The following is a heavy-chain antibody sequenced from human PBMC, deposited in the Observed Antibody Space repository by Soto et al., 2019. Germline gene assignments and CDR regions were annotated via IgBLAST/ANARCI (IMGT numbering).Heavy chain of an antibody. J-gene: IGHJ4*02. V-gene: IGHV3-9*02. Sequence: EVQLVESGGGLVQPGRSLRLSCVASGFTADDYAMHWFRQAPGKGLECVSGISSNSDTIDYADSVKGRFTISRDNAKNSLFLQMNSLRPEETALYYCAKDMKWGGMTTIHYFDSWGQGTMVTVSS. CDR1: GFTADDYA. CDR3: AKDMKWGGMTTIHYFDS. CDR2: ISSNSDTI. D-gene: IGHD4-17*01.